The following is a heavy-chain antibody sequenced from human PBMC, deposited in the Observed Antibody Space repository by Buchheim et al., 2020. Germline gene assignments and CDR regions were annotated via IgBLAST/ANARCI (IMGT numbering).Heavy chain of an antibody. CDR2: ISSSSSTI. CDR3: ARVSWLSPFDY. CDR1: GFTFSSYS. J-gene: IGHJ4*02. D-gene: IGHD3-22*01. V-gene: IGHV3-48*02. Sequence: EVQLVESGGGLVQPGGSLRLSCAASGFTFSSYSMNWVRQAPGKGLEWVSYISSSSSTIYYADSVKGRFTISRDNAKNSLYLQMNSLGDEDTAVYYCARVSWLSPFDYWGQGTL.